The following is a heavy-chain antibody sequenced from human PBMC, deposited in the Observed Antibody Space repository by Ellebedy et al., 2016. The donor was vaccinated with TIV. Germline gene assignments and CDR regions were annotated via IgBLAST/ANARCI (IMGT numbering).Heavy chain of an antibody. J-gene: IGHJ4*02. D-gene: IGHD1-26*01. CDR2: MWPGDSDT. Sequence: KVSCKASGYSLSRYWIAWVRQRPGKGLEWIGIMWPGDSDTRYSPSFEGRVTISADKSISTTYLQWSSLKASDSAMYYCARQGGSYWANLDNWGQGTLVTVSS. CDR3: ARQGGSYWANLDN. CDR1: GYSLSRYW. V-gene: IGHV5-51*01.